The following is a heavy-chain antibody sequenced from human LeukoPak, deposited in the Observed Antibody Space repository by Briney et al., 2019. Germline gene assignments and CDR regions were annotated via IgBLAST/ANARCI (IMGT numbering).Heavy chain of an antibody. J-gene: IGHJ4*02. CDR2: TSSDLNVK. CDR1: GFTFRNYV. CDR3: ARVSPYSSSWYFDY. Sequence: GGSLRLSCAASGFTFRNYVIHWVRQAPGKGLEWVAVTSSDLNVKLYADSVKGRFTISRDNSKNTLYLQMNSLRAEDTAVYYCARVSPYSSSWYFDYWGQGTLVTVSS. V-gene: IGHV3-30*14. D-gene: IGHD6-13*01.